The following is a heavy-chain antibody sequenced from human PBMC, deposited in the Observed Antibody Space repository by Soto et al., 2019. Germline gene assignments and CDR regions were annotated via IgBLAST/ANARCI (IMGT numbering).Heavy chain of an antibody. J-gene: IGHJ1*01. Sequence: SETLSLTCSVSGASINNDYWNWIRQPPGKGLEWIGYVYYSGSTNYNPSLKSRVTISKDTSRNQFSLMLSSVIAADTAVYYCARGPEYYCDNFQEWGQGTLVTVSS. CDR1: GASINNDY. D-gene: IGHD4-17*01. CDR3: ARGPEYYCDNFQE. V-gene: IGHV4-59*12. CDR2: VYYSGST.